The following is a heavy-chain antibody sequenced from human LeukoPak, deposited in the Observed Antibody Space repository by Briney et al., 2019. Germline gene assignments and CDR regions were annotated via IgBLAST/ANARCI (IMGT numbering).Heavy chain of an antibody. D-gene: IGHD4-17*01. CDR3: ARQNGDYEAALFFDY. J-gene: IGHJ4*02. V-gene: IGHV3-21*01. CDR1: GFTFSSHS. CDR2: VSSSSSYI. Sequence: GGSLRLSCAASGFTFSSHSMKWVRQAPGKGLEWVSSVSSSSSYIYYADSVKGRFTISRDNAKNSLYLRMNSLRVEDTAVYYCARQNGDYEAALFFDYWGQGTLVTVSS.